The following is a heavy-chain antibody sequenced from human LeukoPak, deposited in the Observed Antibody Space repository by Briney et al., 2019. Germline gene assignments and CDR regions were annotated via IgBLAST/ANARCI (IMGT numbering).Heavy chain of an antibody. CDR1: GFTFSSYW. V-gene: IGHV3-7*01. D-gene: IGHD2-8*01. Sequence: GGSLRLSCAASGFTFSSYWVSWLRQAPGKGLEWVANIKQDGSEKYYVDSVKGRFTISRDNAKNSLYLQMNSLRAEDTAVYYCAREGSYCTNGVCYAGLDAFDIWGQGTMVTVSS. CDR2: IKQDGSEK. CDR3: AREGSYCTNGVCYAGLDAFDI. J-gene: IGHJ3*02.